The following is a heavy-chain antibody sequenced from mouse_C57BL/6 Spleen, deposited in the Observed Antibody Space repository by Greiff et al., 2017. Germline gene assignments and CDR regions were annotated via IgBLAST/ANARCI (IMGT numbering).Heavy chain of an antibody. Sequence: QVQLQQSGAELVRPGASVTLSCKASGYTFTDYEMHWVKQTPVHGLEWIGAIDPETGGTAYHQKFKGQAILTADKSSSTAYMELRSLTSEDSAVYYCTRVTAVVAPDYWGQGTTLTVSS. D-gene: IGHD1-1*01. CDR1: GYTFTDYE. J-gene: IGHJ2*01. CDR3: TRVTAVVAPDY. V-gene: IGHV1-15*01. CDR2: IDPETGGT.